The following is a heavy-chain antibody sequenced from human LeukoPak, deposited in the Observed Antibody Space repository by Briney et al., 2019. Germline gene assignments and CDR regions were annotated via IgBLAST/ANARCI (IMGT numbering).Heavy chain of an antibody. CDR1: GGSISSYY. CDR2: IYYSGST. CDR3: ARFAHDAFDI. Sequence: SETLSLTCTVSGGSISSYYWRWIRQPPGKGLDWIGYIYYSGSTNYNPSLKSRVTISVDTSKNQFSLKLSSVTAADTAVYYCARFAHDAFDIWGQGTMVTVSS. D-gene: IGHD2-21*01. V-gene: IGHV4-59*08. J-gene: IGHJ3*02.